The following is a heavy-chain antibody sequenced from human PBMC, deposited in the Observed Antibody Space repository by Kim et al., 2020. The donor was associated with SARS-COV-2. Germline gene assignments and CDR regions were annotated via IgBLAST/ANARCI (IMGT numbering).Heavy chain of an antibody. D-gene: IGHD5-18*01. V-gene: IGHV4-34*01. J-gene: IGHJ5*02. CDR3: ARARKPGYSYGLGWFDP. Sequence: SETLSLTCAVYGGSFSGYYWSWIRQPPGKGLEWIGEINHSGSTNYNPSLKSRVTISVDTSKNQFSLKLSSVTAADTAVYYCARARKPGYSYGLGWFDPWGQGTLVTVSS. CDR2: INHSGST. CDR1: GGSFSGYY.